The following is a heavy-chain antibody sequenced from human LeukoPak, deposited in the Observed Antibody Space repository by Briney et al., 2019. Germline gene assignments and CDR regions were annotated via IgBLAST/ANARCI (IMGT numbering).Heavy chain of an antibody. CDR3: ARYLGFGEVNFDY. V-gene: IGHV1-18*01. J-gene: IGHJ4*02. Sequence: GASVKVSCQASGYSFTSYGISWVRQAPGEGLEWMGCISAYYGNINYTQKLQGRVRMTPDTSTSTAYMELRSLRSDGTAVYYCARYLGFGEVNFDYWGQGTLVTVSS. CDR2: ISAYYGNI. D-gene: IGHD3-10*01. CDR1: GYSFTSYG.